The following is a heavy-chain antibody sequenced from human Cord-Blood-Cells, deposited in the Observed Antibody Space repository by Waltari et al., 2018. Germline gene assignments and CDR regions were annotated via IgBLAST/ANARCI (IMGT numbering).Heavy chain of an antibody. V-gene: IGHV3-23*01. Sequence: EVQLLESGGGLVQPGGSLRLSCAASGFTFSSYAMSWCRQAPGEGLGWVSAISGSGGSTYYADSGKSRFTISRDNSKNTLYLQMNSRRAEDTAVYYCAKDHWGSPGLGFDYWGQGTLVTVSS. J-gene: IGHJ4*02. CDR2: ISGSGGST. CDR1: GFTFSSYA. D-gene: IGHD7-27*01. CDR3: AKDHWGSPGLGFDY.